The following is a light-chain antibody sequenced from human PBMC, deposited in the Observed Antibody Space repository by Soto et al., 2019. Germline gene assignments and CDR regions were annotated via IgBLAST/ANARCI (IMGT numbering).Light chain of an antibody. J-gene: IGKJ4*01. CDR1: QGISNY. Sequence: DIEMTQSPSSLSASVGDRATITCRASQGISNYLSWYQQKPGKDPKLLIYAASTLQPAVPSRFSGSGSGTDFTLTISSLQPEDVATYYCQKYGSAPRTFGGGTKVEIK. V-gene: IGKV1-27*01. CDR2: AAS. CDR3: QKYGSAPRT.